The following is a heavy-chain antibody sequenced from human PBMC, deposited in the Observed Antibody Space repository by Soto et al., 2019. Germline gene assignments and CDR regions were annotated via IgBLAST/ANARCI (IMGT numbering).Heavy chain of an antibody. V-gene: IGHV3-30-3*01. Sequence: QVQLVESGGGVVQPGRSLRLSCAASGFGFSDYAMHWVRQAPGKGLEWVAVISYDETIKWYVDSVKGRFTMSRDNSKNTLYLPMNSRRGDDTAVYYCARDRTGEEPGGWFDPWGQGSLVTVSS. J-gene: IGHJ5*02. CDR1: GFGFSDYA. D-gene: IGHD3-10*01. CDR2: ISYDETIK. CDR3: ARDRTGEEPGGWFDP.